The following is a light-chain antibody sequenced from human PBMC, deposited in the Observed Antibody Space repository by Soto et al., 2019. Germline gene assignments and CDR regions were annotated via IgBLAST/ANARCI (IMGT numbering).Light chain of an antibody. Sequence: EIVLTQSPATLSLSPGERAILSCRASQSVSNYLAWFQQKPGQAPRLLIYDASNRATGIPARFSGSGSGTDFTLTISSLEPEDFAVYYCQQRSSWPLLTSGGGTKVEI. V-gene: IGKV3-11*01. CDR3: QQRSSWPLLT. CDR1: QSVSNY. CDR2: DAS. J-gene: IGKJ4*01.